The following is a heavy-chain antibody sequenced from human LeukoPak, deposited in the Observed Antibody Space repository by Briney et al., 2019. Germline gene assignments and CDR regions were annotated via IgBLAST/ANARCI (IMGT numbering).Heavy chain of an antibody. CDR1: GYSISSGYY. Sequence: PSETLSLTCTVSGYSISSGYYWGWIRQPPVEGLEWIGSIYHSGSTYYNPFIKSRVNISVATSKNPFSLKLSSVTAADTAVYYCARTTEGYCRGRSCYSSYYYMDVWGKGTTVTVSS. J-gene: IGHJ6*03. V-gene: IGHV4-38-2*02. D-gene: IGHD2-15*01. CDR2: IYHSGST. CDR3: ARTTEGYCRGRSCYSSYYYMDV.